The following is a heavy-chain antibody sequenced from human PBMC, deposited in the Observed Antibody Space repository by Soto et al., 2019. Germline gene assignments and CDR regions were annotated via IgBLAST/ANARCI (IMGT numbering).Heavy chain of an antibody. CDR2: ISYDGSNK. J-gene: IGHJ6*02. D-gene: IGHD7-27*01. V-gene: IGHV3-30*18. CDR1: GFTFSSYG. Sequence: QVQLVESGGGVVQPGRSLRLSCAASGFTFSSYGMHWVRQAPGKGLEWVAVISYDGSNKYYADSVKGRFTISRDNSKNTLYLQMNSLGAEDTSVYYCAKDLLGPGRAYGIDVWGQGTTVTVSS. CDR3: AKDLLGPGRAYGIDV.